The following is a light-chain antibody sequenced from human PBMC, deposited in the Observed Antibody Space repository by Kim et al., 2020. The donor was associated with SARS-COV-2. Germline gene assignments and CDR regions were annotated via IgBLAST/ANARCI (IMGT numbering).Light chain of an antibody. CDR3: HQYDDWPKT. J-gene: IGKJ2*01. V-gene: IGKV3-15*01. Sequence: VSPGERATLSCRASLSVSSNLAWYQQKPGQAPRLLIYVASTRATDIPARFSGTGSGTEFTLTISSLQSEDFAVYYCHQYDDWPKTFGQGTKLEI. CDR1: LSVSSN. CDR2: VAS.